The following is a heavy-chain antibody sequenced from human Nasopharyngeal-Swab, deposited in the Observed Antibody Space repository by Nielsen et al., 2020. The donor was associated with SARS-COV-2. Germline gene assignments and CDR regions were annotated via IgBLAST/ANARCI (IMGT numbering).Heavy chain of an antibody. J-gene: IGHJ3*02. CDR2: IIPIFGTA. D-gene: IGHD3-22*01. Sequence: WVRQAPGQGLEWMGGIIPIFGTANYAQKFQGRVTITADESTSTAYMELSSLRSEDTAVYYCARALHIYYYDSSGYFGDAFDIWGQGTMVTVSS. V-gene: IGHV1-69*01. CDR3: ARALHIYYYDSSGYFGDAFDI.